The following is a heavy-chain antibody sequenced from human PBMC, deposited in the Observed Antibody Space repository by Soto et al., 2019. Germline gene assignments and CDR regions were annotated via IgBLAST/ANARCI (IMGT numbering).Heavy chain of an antibody. CDR3: ARDTGIVGATYYYGMDV. D-gene: IGHD1-26*01. V-gene: IGHV1-69*01. CDR1: GGTFSSYA. Sequence: QVQLVQSGAEVKKPGSSVKVSCKASGGTFSSYAISWVRQAPGQGLEWMGGIIPIFGTANHAQKFQGRVTITADESTSTAYMELSSLRSEDTAVYYCARDTGIVGATYYYGMDVWGQGTTVTVSS. CDR2: IIPIFGTA. J-gene: IGHJ6*02.